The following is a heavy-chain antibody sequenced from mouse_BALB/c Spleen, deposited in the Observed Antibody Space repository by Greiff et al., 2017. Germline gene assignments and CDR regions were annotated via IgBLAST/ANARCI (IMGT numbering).Heavy chain of an antibody. D-gene: IGHD1-2*01. Sequence: QVQLQQSGPQLVRPGASVKISCKASGYSFTSYWMHWVKQRPGQGLEWIGMIDPSDSETRLNQKFKDKATLTVDKSSSTAYMQLSSPTSEDSAVYYCARGGRLRGNAMDYWGQGTSVTVSS. CDR1: GYSFTSYW. V-gene: IGHV1S127*01. CDR2: IDPSDSET. CDR3: ARGGRLRGNAMDY. J-gene: IGHJ4*01.